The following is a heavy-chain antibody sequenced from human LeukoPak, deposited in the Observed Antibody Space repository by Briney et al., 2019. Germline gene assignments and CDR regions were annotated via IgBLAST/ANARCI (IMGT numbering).Heavy chain of an antibody. V-gene: IGHV4-39*01. J-gene: IGHJ3*02. CDR2: IYYSGST. Sequence: SETLSLTCTVSGGSTSSGSHYWGWIRQPPGKGLEWIATIYYSGSTYYNPSLKSRVTISVDTSKNQFSLKLSSVTAADTAVYYCAGYCTSTSCYGGDAFDIWGQGTMVTVSS. CDR3: AGYCTSTSCYGGDAFDI. CDR1: GGSTSSGSHY. D-gene: IGHD2-2*01.